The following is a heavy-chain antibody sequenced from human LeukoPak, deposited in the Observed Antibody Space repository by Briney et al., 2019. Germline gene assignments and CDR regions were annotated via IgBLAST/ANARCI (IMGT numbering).Heavy chain of an antibody. CDR1: GGSFSGYY. CDR3: ARVSGRYFDWLLSVDWFDP. D-gene: IGHD3-9*01. V-gene: IGHV4-34*01. Sequence: SETLSLTCAVYGGSFSGYYWSWIRQPPGKGLEWIGEINHSGSTNYNPSLKSRVTISVDTSKNQFSLKLSSVTAADAAVYYCARVSGRYFDWLLSVDWFDPWGQGTLVTVSS. J-gene: IGHJ5*02. CDR2: INHSGST.